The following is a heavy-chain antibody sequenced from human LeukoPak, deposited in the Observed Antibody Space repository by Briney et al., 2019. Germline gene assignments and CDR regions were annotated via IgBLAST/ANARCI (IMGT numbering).Heavy chain of an antibody. D-gene: IGHD5-12*01. CDR3: ARAAWGYSGYDSDY. CDR1: GYTFASYG. Sequence: ASVKVSCKASGYTFASYGISWVRQAPGQGLEWMGWISAYNGNTNYAQKLQGRVTMTTDTSTSTAYMELRSLRSDDTAVYYCARAAWGYSGYDSDYWGQGTLVTVSS. CDR2: ISAYNGNT. J-gene: IGHJ4*02. V-gene: IGHV1-18*04.